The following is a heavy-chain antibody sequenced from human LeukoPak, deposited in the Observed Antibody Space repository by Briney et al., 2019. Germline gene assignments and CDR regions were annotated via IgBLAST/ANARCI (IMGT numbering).Heavy chain of an antibody. Sequence: SETLSLTCAVYGGSFSGYYWSWIRQPPGKGLEWIGEISHSGSTNYNPSLKSRVTISVDTSKNQFSLKLSSVTAADTAVYYCASLYYDILTGQYYFDYWGQGTLVTVSS. CDR1: GGSFSGYY. D-gene: IGHD3-9*01. CDR3: ASLYYDILTGQYYFDY. J-gene: IGHJ4*02. CDR2: ISHSGST. V-gene: IGHV4-34*01.